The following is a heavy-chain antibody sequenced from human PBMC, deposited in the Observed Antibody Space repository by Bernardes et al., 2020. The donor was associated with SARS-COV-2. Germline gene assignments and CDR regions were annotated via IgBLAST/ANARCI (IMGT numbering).Heavy chain of an antibody. D-gene: IGHD2-2*01. V-gene: IGHV3-74*01. J-gene: IGHJ4*02. Sequence: SCKASGYTFTDHYIHWARQTPGQGLEWMGWIYPRSGDGSGTTYADSVKGRFTISRDNARNTLYLQMNSLRAEDTGVYYCAGTSNTCCDHWGQGTLVTVSS. CDR1: GYTFTDHY. CDR2: RSGDGSGT. CDR3: AGTSNTCCDH.